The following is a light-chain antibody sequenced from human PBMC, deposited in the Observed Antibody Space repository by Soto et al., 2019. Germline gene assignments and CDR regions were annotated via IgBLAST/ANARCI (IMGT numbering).Light chain of an antibody. CDR2: GAS. Sequence: IVMTQSPATLSVSPGERATLSCRASQSISSKLAWYQQKPGQAPRLLIYGASTRATGIPVRFSGSGSGAEFTLTITSLQSEDFAVYYCQQRSNWPPAFGQGTKVDIK. CDR1: QSISSK. CDR3: QQRSNWPPA. J-gene: IGKJ1*01. V-gene: IGKV3-15*01.